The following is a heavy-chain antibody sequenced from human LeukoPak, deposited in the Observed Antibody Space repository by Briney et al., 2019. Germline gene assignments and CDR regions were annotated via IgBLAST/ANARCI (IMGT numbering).Heavy chain of an antibody. J-gene: IGHJ4*02. D-gene: IGHD2-21*01. CDR2: ISGSGGNT. CDR1: GFTFSSYG. V-gene: IGHV3-23*01. Sequence: GGTLRLSCAASGFTFSSYGMSWVRQAPGKGLEWISGISGSGGNTYYAGSVKGRFTISRDNSKNTLYLQMNSLRAEDTAVYYCAKDYVVGSIDYWGQGTLVTVSS. CDR3: AKDYVVGSIDY.